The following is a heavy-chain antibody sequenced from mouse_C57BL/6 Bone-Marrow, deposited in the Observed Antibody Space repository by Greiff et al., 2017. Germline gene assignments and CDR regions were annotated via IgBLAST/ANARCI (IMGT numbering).Heavy chain of an antibody. D-gene: IGHD4-1*01. CDR2: INYDGSST. J-gene: IGHJ4*01. CDR1: GFTFSDYY. Sequence: EVHLVESEGGLVQPGSSMKLSCTASGFTFSDYYMAWVRQVPEKGLEWVANINYDGSSTYYLDSLKSRFIISRDNAKNILYLQMSSLKSEDTATYYCARRTGTGYYAMDYWGQGTSVTVSS. CDR3: ARRTGTGYYAMDY. V-gene: IGHV5-16*01.